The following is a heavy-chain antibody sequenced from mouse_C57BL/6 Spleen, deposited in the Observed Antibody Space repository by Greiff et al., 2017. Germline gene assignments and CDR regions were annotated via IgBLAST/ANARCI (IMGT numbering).Heavy chain of an antibody. J-gene: IGHJ4*01. CDR1: GFTFSDYG. CDR2: ISSGSSTI. V-gene: IGHV5-17*01. D-gene: IGHD2-3*01. Sequence: DVQLVESGGGLVKPGGSLKLSCAASGFTFSDYGMHWVRQAPEKGLEWVAYISSGSSTIYYADTVKGRFTISRDNAKNTLFLQMTSLRSEDTAMYYCARQKIYDGYYVGAMDYWGQGTSVTVSS. CDR3: ARQKIYDGYYVGAMDY.